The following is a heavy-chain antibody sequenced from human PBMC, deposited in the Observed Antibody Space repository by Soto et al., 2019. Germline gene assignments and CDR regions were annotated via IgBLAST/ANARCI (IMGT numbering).Heavy chain of an antibody. D-gene: IGHD1-26*01. CDR1: GGSFSGYY. Sequence: QVHLQESGPGLVKPPETLSLTCSVSGGSFSGYYWSWIRPSPGKGLEWIGSIYYTGSTKYNLSLKGRATISVASASSRVSLRLNSLTASDTALYYWARGGLVTTRGVFDYWGRGARVTVAS. CDR3: ARGGLVTTRGVFDY. CDR2: IYYTGST. J-gene: IGHJ4*02. V-gene: IGHV4-59*01.